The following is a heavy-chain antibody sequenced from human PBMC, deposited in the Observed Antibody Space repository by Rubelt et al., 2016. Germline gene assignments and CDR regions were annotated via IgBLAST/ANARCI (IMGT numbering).Heavy chain of an antibody. J-gene: IGHJ3*02. D-gene: IGHD6-19*01. V-gene: IGHV3-7*03. CDR2: IKFVEIET. CDR3: ARDREAVAGRGGDAFDI. Sequence: GKGLEWVANIKFVEIETYSVDSVKGRFTISRDNAKNSLFLQMNSLRAEDTAVYYCARDREAVAGRGGDAFDIWGQGTKVTVSS.